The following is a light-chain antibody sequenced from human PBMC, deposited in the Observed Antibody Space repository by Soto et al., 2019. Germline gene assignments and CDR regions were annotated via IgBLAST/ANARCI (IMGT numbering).Light chain of an antibody. V-gene: IGLV2-8*01. Sequence: QSALTQRPSASGSPGQSVTISCTGTSSDVGGCKFVSWYQQYPGKAPKLIIYEVSKRTSGVPDRFSGFKSGNTASLTVSGLQAEDEADYYCSSCAGSNNPYVFGTGTKLTVL. CDR1: SSDVGGCKF. CDR3: SSCAGSNNPYV. J-gene: IGLJ1*01. CDR2: EVS.